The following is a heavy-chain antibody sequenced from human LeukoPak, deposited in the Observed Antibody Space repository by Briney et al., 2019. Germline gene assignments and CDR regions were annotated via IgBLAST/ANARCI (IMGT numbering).Heavy chain of an antibody. J-gene: IGHJ4*02. D-gene: IGHD3-22*01. V-gene: IGHV3-23*01. CDR3: ARTQWDSSGYYQNDFDY. CDR1: GFTFSSYA. CDR2: ISGSGGST. Sequence: GALRLSCAASGFTFSSYAMGWVRQAPGKGLEWVSAISGSGGSTYYADSVKGRFTISRDNSKNTLYLQMNSLRAEDTAVYYCARTQWDSSGYYQNDFDYWGQGTLVTVSS.